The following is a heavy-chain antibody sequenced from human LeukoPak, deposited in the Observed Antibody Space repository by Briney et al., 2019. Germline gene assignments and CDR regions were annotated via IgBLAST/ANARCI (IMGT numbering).Heavy chain of an antibody. D-gene: IGHD3-10*01. J-gene: IGHJ4*02. CDR3: AKESGYYGSGTYYTTFDY. CDR1: GFTFSSYG. CDR2: KSYDGSNK. V-gene: IGHV3-30*18. Sequence: GGSLRLSCAASGFTFSSYGMHWVRQATGKELEWVAVKSYDGSNKYYADSVKGRFTISRDNSKNTLYLQMNSLRAEGTAVYYCAKESGYYGSGTYYTTFDYWGQGTLVTVSS.